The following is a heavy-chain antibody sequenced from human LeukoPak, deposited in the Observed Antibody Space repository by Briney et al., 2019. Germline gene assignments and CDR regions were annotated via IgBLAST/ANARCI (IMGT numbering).Heavy chain of an antibody. CDR2: IIPIFGTA. CDR3: ARYGSGSFKNYWFDP. CDR1: GGTFSSYA. J-gene: IGHJ5*02. D-gene: IGHD3-10*01. V-gene: IGHV1-69*13. Sequence: SVKVSCKASGGTFSSYAISWVRQAPGQGLEWMGGIIPIFGTANYAQKFQGRVTITADESTSTAYMELSSLRSEDTAVYYCARYGSGSFKNYWFDPWGQGTLATVSS.